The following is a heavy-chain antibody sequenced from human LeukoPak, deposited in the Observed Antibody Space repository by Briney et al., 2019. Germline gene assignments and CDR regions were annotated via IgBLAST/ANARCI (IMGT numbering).Heavy chain of an antibody. D-gene: IGHD4-17*01. CDR3: ARGKDTVTSRAYYMDV. CDR1: GGSFSGYY. V-gene: IGHV4-34*01. Sequence: PSETLSLTCAVYGGSFSGYYWSWIRQPPGKGLEWIGEINHSGSTNYNPSLKSRVTISVDTSKNQSSLKLSSVTAADTAVYYCARGKDTVTSRAYYMDVWGKGTTVTVSS. J-gene: IGHJ6*03. CDR2: INHSGST.